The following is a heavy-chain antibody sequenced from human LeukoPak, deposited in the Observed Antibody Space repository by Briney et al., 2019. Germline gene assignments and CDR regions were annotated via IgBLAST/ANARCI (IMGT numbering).Heavy chain of an antibody. Sequence: SETLSLTCTVSGGSINNYYWIWIRQPAGMGLVWIGLIWSGGGVWSSGGTNYNPSLTRRITMSVDTCKNQFSLKLSSVTAADAAVYYCARDSPDGYTYGHCYYYMNVWGKGTTVTVSS. CDR1: GGSINNYY. V-gene: IGHV4-4*07. J-gene: IGHJ6*03. CDR3: ARDSPDGYTYGHCYYYMNV. CDR2: IWSGGGVWSSGGT. D-gene: IGHD5-18*01.